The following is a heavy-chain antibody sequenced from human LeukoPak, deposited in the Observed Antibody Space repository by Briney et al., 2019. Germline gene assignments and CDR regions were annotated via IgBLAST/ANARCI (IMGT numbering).Heavy chain of an antibody. CDR3: AKGDPTTSSYYSESSGYGSLDY. CDR1: GFTFSSYG. V-gene: IGHV3-30*18. CDR2: ISCDRSNK. D-gene: IGHD3-22*01. J-gene: IGHJ4*02. Sequence: GGSLRLSCTASGFTFSSYGMHWVPQAPRKGLEWVAVISCDRSNKYYADSVKGRFTSSIDTTKNKLYLQMNSLRAEDTAVYYCAKGDPTTSSYYSESSGYGSLDYWGQGTLVTVSS.